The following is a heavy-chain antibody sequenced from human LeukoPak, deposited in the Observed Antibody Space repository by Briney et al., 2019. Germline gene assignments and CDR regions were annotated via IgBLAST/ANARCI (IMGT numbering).Heavy chain of an antibody. CDR3: AKGLRLLDS. V-gene: IGHV3-23*01. J-gene: IGHJ4*02. Sequence: QPGGCLRLSCAASGFTFSNFAMSWVRQAPGKGLEWVSTISGFDPGTYYADSVGGRFAISRDNSKNTLFLRMNSLRAEDTAVYFCAKGLRLLDSWGQGTLVTVSS. CDR1: GFTFSNFA. CDR2: ISGFDPGT. D-gene: IGHD3-16*01.